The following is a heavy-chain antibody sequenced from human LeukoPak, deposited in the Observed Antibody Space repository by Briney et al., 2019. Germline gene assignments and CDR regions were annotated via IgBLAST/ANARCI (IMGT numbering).Heavy chain of an antibody. D-gene: IGHD3-10*01. CDR3: AGDSAGSGSDVGYFEY. CDR1: GFTFRSYE. J-gene: IGHJ4*02. Sequence: PGGSLRLSCTASGFTFRSYEMNWVRQAPGQGLEWVSYISSSGSTIYYAHTVRGRFTISTDNAKNSLYLQMNSLRAEDTAAYYCAGDSAGSGSDVGYFEYWGQGTLVTVS. V-gene: IGHV3-48*03. CDR2: ISSSGSTI.